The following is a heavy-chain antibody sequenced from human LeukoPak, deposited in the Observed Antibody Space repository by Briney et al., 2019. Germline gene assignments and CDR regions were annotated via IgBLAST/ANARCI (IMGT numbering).Heavy chain of an antibody. D-gene: IGHD5-18*01. CDR1: GFTFSSYG. Sequence: PGRSLRHSCAASGFTFSSYGMHWVRQAPGKGLEWVAVISYDGSNKYYADSVKGRFTISRDNTKNTLYLQMNSLRAEDTAVYYCAKGGQLWFLVPYYFDYWGQGTLVTVSP. CDR3: AKGGQLWFLVPYYFDY. V-gene: IGHV3-30*18. CDR2: ISYDGSNK. J-gene: IGHJ4*02.